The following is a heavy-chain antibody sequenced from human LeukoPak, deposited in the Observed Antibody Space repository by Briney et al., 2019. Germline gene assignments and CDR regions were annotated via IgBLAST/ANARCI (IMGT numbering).Heavy chain of an antibody. CDR1: GGSFSGYY. J-gene: IGHJ4*02. CDR2: INNSGST. D-gene: IGHD5-24*01. Sequence: SETLSLTCAVYGGSFSGYYWSWIRQPPGKGLEWIGEINNSGSTNYNPSLKSRVTILVDTSKDQFSLKLSSVTPEDTAVYYCARGWLQSGFDYWGQGTLVTVSS. CDR3: ARGWLQSGFDY. V-gene: IGHV4-34*01.